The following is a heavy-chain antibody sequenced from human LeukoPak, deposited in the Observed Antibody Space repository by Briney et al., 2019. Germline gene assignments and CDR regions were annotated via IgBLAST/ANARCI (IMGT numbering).Heavy chain of an antibody. CDR1: GFTFSSYW. V-gene: IGHV3-7*01. D-gene: IGHD3-22*01. CDR3: AKGLVVITTFFDY. J-gene: IGHJ4*02. Sequence: AGGSLRLSCAASGFTFSSYWMSWVRQAPGKGLEWVANIKQDGSEKYYVDSVKGRFTISRDNAKNSLYLQMNSLRAEDTAVYYCAKGLVVITTFFDYWGQGTLVTVSS. CDR2: IKQDGSEK.